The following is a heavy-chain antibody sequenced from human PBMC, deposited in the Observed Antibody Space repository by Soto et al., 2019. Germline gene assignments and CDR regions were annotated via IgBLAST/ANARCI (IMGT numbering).Heavy chain of an antibody. CDR3: ATRMTTAPY. Sequence: EAHLVGSGGGLVQPGGSLRLSCAASGFAVSANYLSWVRQAPGKVLEWVSLIYSGGDTDYADSVRGRFTISRDNSKNTLYLQMNSLKAEDTAVYYCATRMTTAPYWGQGALVNVSS. CDR1: GFAVSANY. D-gene: IGHD4-17*01. CDR2: IYSGGDT. V-gene: IGHV3-66*01. J-gene: IGHJ4*02.